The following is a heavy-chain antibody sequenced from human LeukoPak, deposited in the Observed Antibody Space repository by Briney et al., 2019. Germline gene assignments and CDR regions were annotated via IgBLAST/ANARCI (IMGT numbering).Heavy chain of an antibody. D-gene: IGHD3-10*01. Sequence: TGGSLRLSCAASGFTFSSYSMNWVRQAPGKGLEWVSSISSSSSYIYYADSVKGRFTISRDNAKNSLYLQMNSLRAEDTAVYYCARDREVRGVIITHDAFDIWGQGTMVTVSS. V-gene: IGHV3-21*01. CDR3: ARDREVRGVIITHDAFDI. CDR1: GFTFSSYS. J-gene: IGHJ3*02. CDR2: ISSSSSYI.